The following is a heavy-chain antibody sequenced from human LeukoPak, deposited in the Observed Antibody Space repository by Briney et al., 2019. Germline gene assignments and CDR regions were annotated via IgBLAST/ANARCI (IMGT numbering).Heavy chain of an antibody. CDR3: AKVSRGYSYGYYFDY. CDR2: ISGSGGST. Sequence: GGSLRLSCAASGFTFSSCAMSWVRQAPGKGLEWVSAISGSGGSTYYADSVKGRFTISRDNSKNTLYLQMNSLRAEDTAVYYCAKVSRGYSYGYYFDYWGQGTLVTVSS. V-gene: IGHV3-23*01. CDR1: GFTFSSCA. J-gene: IGHJ4*02. D-gene: IGHD5-18*01.